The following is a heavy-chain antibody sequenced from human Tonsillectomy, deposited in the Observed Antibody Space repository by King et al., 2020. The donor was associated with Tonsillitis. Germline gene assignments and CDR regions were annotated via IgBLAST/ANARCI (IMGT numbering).Heavy chain of an antibody. CDR3: ARGPSRWWSGVY. CDR1: GFTFSDYD. J-gene: IGHJ4*02. CDR2: IDPAGET. D-gene: IGHD3-3*01. V-gene: IGHV3-13*01. Sequence: VQLVESGGGLVQPGGSLRLSCAASGFTFSDYDMHWVRQRSGTGLEWVAVIDPAGETHYSGSVKGRFTVSRENVKNSLFLQMDSLTAGDTAVYYCARGPSRWWSGVYWGQGNLVTVSS.